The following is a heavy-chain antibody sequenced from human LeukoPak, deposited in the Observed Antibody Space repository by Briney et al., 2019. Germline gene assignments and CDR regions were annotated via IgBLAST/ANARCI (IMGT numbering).Heavy chain of an antibody. D-gene: IGHD2-8*01. CDR2: IYHSGGT. J-gene: IGHJ6*03. CDR1: GDSITSDNW. V-gene: IGHV4-4*02. Sequence: PSGTPSLTCDVSGDSITSDNWWSWVRQFPGKGLEWIGEIYHSGGTNYNPSLKSRITISVDKSKNQFSLNVNSLTAADTAVYYCARNGHYCIDVWGKGTTVTVSS. CDR3: ARNGHYCIDV.